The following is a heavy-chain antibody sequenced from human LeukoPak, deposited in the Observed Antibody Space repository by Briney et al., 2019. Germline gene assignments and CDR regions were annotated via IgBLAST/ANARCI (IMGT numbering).Heavy chain of an antibody. CDR3: AKSLTYYYDSSGDDY. J-gene: IGHJ4*02. V-gene: IGHV3-9*01. Sequence: GGSLSLSCAASGFTFDDYLMHWARHAPGKGLEWVSDISWNSGSIGYADSVKGRFTISRDNAKNSLYLQMNSLRAEDTAVYYCAKSLTYYYDSSGDDYWGQGTLVTVSS. D-gene: IGHD3-22*01. CDR2: ISWNSGSI. CDR1: GFTFDDYL.